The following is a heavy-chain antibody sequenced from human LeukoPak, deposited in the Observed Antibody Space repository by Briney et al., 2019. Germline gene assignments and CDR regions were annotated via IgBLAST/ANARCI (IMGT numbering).Heavy chain of an antibody. CDR2: ISYDGSNK. D-gene: IGHD4-17*01. V-gene: IGHV3-30*18. CDR3: AKDQETTVTPYYFDY. J-gene: IGHJ4*02. Sequence: PGGSLRLSCAASGFTFSSYGMHWVRQAPGKGLEWVAVISYDGSNKYYADSVKGRFTISRDNSKNILYLQMNSLRAEDTAVYYCAKDQETTVTPYYFDYWGQGTLVTVSS. CDR1: GFTFSSYG.